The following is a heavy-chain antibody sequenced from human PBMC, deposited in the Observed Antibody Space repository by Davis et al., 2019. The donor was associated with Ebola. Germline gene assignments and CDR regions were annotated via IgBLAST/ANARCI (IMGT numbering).Heavy chain of an antibody. D-gene: IGHD2-2*01. CDR3: ASAGVVVPAALFYYYYGMDV. V-gene: IGHV1-46*01. CDR2: INPSGGST. CDR1: GYTFTSYY. Sequence: ASVKVSCKASGYTFTSYYMHWVRQAPGQGLEWMGIINPSGGSTSYAQKFQGRVTMTRDTSTSTVYMELSSLRSEDTAVYYCASAGVVVPAALFYYYYGMDVWGQGTTVTVSS. J-gene: IGHJ6*02.